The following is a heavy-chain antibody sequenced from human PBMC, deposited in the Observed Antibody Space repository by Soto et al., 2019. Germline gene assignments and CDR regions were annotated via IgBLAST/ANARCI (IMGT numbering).Heavy chain of an antibody. CDR1: GGSISSGDYY. V-gene: IGHV4-30-4*01. Sequence: SETLSLTCTVSGGSISSGDYYWSWIRQPPGKGLEWIGYIYYSGSTYYNPSLKSRVTISVDTSKNQFSLKLSSVTAADTAVYYCARAGVVVVAATNTTTDYWGQGTLVTVSS. CDR3: ARAGVVVVAATNTTTDY. D-gene: IGHD2-15*01. J-gene: IGHJ4*02. CDR2: IYYSGST.